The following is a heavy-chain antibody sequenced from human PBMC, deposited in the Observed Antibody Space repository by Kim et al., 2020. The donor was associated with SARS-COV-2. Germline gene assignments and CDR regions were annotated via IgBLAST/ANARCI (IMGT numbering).Heavy chain of an antibody. CDR3: ARGRITMVRGVIITGN. V-gene: IGHV4-59*01. J-gene: IGHJ4*02. Sequence: SETLSLTCTVSGGSISSYYWSWIRQPPGKGLEWIGYIYYSGSTNYNPSLKSRVTISVDTSKNQFSLKLSSVTAADTAVYYCARGRITMVRGVIITGNWGQGTLVTVSS. D-gene: IGHD3-10*01. CDR2: IYYSGST. CDR1: GGSISSYY.